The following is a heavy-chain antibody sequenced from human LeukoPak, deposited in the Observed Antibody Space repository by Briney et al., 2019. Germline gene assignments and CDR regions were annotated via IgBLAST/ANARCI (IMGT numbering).Heavy chain of an antibody. V-gene: IGHV3-53*01. CDR1: GFTVSSNY. J-gene: IGHJ4*02. Sequence: GGSLRLSCEASGFTVSSNYMSWVRQAPGKGLEWVSVIYSGGTTYYADSVKGRFTISRDNSKNTLYLQMNRLRPEDAAVYYCAKAPVTTCRGAFCYPFDYWGLGTLVTVSS. D-gene: IGHD2-15*01. CDR3: AKAPVTTCRGAFCYPFDY. CDR2: IYSGGTT.